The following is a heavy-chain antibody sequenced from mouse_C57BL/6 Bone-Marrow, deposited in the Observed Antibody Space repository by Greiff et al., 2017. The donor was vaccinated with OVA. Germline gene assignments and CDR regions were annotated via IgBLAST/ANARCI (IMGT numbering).Heavy chain of an antibody. V-gene: IGHV1-72*01. CDR2: IDPNSGST. CDR3: ARYPRGSHYYAMDY. J-gene: IGHJ4*01. Sequence: QVQLQQPGAELVKPGASVKLSCKASGYTFTSYWMHWVKQRPGRGLEWIGRIDPNSGSTKYNEKFKSKATLTVDKPSSTAYMQLSSLTSEDSAVYYCARYPRGSHYYAMDYWGQGTSVTVSS. D-gene: IGHD1-1*01. CDR1: GYTFTSYW.